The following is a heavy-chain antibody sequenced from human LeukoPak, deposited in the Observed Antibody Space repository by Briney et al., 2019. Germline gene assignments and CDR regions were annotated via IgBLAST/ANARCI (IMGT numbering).Heavy chain of an antibody. CDR1: GGSFSVYH. J-gene: IGHJ4*03. CDR3: ASLRVPGYFDY. Sequence: SETLSLTCAVYGGSFSVYHWSWIRQPPGKGLEWIGEINHSGSTNYIPSLKSRVTISIDTSKNQFSLRLSSVTAADTAVFYCASLRVPGYFDYWGQGTLVTVSS. CDR2: INHSGST. V-gene: IGHV4-34*01. D-gene: IGHD3-16*01.